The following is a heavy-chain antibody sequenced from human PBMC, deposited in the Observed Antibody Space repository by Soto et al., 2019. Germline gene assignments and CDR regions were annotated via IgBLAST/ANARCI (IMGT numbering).Heavy chain of an antibody. D-gene: IGHD3-22*01. V-gene: IGHV1-18*01. CDR1: GYTFTSYG. CDR3: YRTYYYDSSGYAIDY. J-gene: IGHJ4*02. Sequence: ASVKVSCKASGYTFTSYGISWVRQAPGQGLEWMGWISAYNGNTNYAQKLQGRVTMTTDTSTSTAYMELRSLRSDDTAVYYCYRTYYYDSSGYAIDYWGQGTLVTVSS. CDR2: ISAYNGNT.